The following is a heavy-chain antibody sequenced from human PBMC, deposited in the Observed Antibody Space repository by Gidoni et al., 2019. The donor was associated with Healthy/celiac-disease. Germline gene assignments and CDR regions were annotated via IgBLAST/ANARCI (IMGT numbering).Heavy chain of an antibody. CDR2: IYTSGGT. D-gene: IGHD3-22*01. V-gene: IGHV4-61*02. J-gene: IGHJ4*02. Sequence: QVQLQESGPGLVKPSQTLSLTCTVSGGSISRGSYYWSCIRQPAGKGLEWIGRIYTSGGTNYHPSLKSRVTISVDTSKNQFSLKLSSVTAADTAVYYCARGLPPYYYDSSGYYFDYWGQGTLVTVSS. CDR1: GGSISRGSYY. CDR3: ARGLPPYYYDSSGYYFDY.